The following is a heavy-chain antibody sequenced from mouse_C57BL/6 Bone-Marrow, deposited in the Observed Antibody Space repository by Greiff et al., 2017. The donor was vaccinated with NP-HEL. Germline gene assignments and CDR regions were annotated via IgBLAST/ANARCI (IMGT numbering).Heavy chain of an antibody. CDR3: TRDRYGNYLFDY. CDR1: GFTFSSYA. J-gene: IGHJ2*01. D-gene: IGHD2-10*02. V-gene: IGHV5-9-1*02. CDR2: ISSGGDYI. Sequence: EVQRVESGEGLVKPGGSLKLSCAASGFTFSSYAMSWVRQTPEKRLEWVAYISSGGDYIYYADTVKGRFTISRDNARNTLYLQMSSLKSEDTAMYYCTRDRYGNYLFDYWGQGTTLTVSS.